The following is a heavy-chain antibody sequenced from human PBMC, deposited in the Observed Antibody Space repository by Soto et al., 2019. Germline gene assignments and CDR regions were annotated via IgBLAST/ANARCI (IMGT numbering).Heavy chain of an antibody. CDR1: GGSISSSNW. CDR2: IYHKGST. Sequence: QVQLQESGPGLVKTSGTLSLTCAVSGGSISSSNWWSWVRQPPGKGLEWIGEIYHKGSTNYNPSLESRVTISVDKSKNHVSLKLSSVTAAGTAVYYCARALGGYYDSSGLGYWGQGTLVTVSS. CDR3: ARALGGYYDSSGLGY. J-gene: IGHJ4*02. V-gene: IGHV4-4*02. D-gene: IGHD3-22*01.